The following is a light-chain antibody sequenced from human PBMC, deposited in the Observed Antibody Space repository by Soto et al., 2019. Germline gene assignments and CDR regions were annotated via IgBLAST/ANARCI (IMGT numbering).Light chain of an antibody. Sequence: EIVLTQSPGTLSLSPGERATLSCRASQSVSSSYLAWYQQKPGQAPRLLIYGASSWATGIPDRFSGSGSGTDFTLTISRLEPEDFAVYYCQQYGSSPPYTFGQGTKREIK. CDR2: GAS. CDR1: QSVSSSY. J-gene: IGKJ2*01. V-gene: IGKV3-20*01. CDR3: QQYGSSPPYT.